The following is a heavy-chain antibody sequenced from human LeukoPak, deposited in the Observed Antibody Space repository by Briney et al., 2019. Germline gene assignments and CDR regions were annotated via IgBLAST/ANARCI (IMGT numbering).Heavy chain of an antibody. CDR1: GGSFSGYY. J-gene: IGHJ4*02. CDR3: ARGTLTTVRS. CDR2: INHSGST. V-gene: IGHV4-34*01. Sequence: SETLSLTCAVHGGSFSGYYWSWIRQPPGKGLEWIGEINHSGSTNYNPSLKSRVTISVDTSKNQFSLKLSSVTAADTAVYYCARGTLTTVRSWGQGTLVTVSS. D-gene: IGHD4-4*01.